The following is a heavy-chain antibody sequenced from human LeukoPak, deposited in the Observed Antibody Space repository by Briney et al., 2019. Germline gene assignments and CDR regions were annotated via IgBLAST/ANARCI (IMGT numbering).Heavy chain of an antibody. V-gene: IGHV4-38-2*02. D-gene: IGHD3-22*01. Sequence: SETLSLTCTVSGYSISSGYYWGWIRQPPGKGLEWIGSIYHSGSTNYNPSLKSRVTISVDTSKNQFSLKLSSVTAADTAVYYCARGRRHYYDSSGYFDYWGQGTLVTVSS. J-gene: IGHJ4*02. CDR1: GYSISSGYY. CDR2: IYHSGST. CDR3: ARGRRHYYDSSGYFDY.